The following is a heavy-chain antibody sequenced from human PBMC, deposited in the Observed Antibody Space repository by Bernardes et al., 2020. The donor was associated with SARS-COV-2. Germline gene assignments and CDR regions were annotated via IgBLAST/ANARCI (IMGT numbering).Heavy chain of an antibody. J-gene: IGHJ4*02. Sequence: GGSLRLSCAASGFNFSGSAIQWVRQASGKGLEWVGRMRSKPKNYAITYAASVKGRFIISRDDSRNTAYLQINSLKIEDTAVYYCTGDYLYWDRGTLVTVAS. V-gene: IGHV3-73*01. CDR3: TGDYLY. CDR2: MRSKPKNYAI. CDR1: GFNFSGSA. D-gene: IGHD4-17*01.